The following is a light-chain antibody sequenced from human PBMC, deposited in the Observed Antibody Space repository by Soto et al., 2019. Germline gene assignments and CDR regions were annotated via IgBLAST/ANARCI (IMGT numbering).Light chain of an antibody. Sequence: DIQMTQSPSSLSASVGDTVTIXXQASQDINKFLNWYQQKPGKAPKLLXXDVSNLETGVPSRFSGSGSETHFTLTINSLQPEDIATYYCQQYDNLPPTWTFGQGTKVDIK. CDR3: QQYDNLPPTWT. CDR1: QDINKF. J-gene: IGKJ1*01. CDR2: DVS. V-gene: IGKV1-33*01.